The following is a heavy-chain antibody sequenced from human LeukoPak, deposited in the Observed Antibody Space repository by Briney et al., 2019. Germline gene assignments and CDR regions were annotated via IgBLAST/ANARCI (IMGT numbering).Heavy chain of an antibody. D-gene: IGHD3-10*01. CDR1: GFTFSSYG. J-gene: IGHJ4*02. Sequence: TGGSLRLSCAASGFTFSSYGMHWVRQAPGKGLEWVAVISYDGSNKYYADSVKGRFTISRDNSKNTLYLQMNSLRAEDTAVYYCRSITMVRGVVLLDYWGQGTLVTVSS. CDR2: ISYDGSNK. CDR3: RSITMVRGVVLLDY. V-gene: IGHV3-30*03.